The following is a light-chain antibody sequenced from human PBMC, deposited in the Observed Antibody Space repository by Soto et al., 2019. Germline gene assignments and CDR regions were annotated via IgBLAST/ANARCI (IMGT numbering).Light chain of an antibody. CDR2: DVS. CDR3: CSYTTSNTRQIV. J-gene: IGLJ1*01. V-gene: IGLV2-14*01. CDR1: SSDVGGYNY. Sequence: QSALTQRASVSGSPGQSITISCTGTSSDVGGYNYVSWYQQHPGKAPKFMIYDVSNRPSGVSNRFSGSKSGNTASLTISGLQAEDEADYYCCSYTTSNTRQIVFGTGTKVNVL.